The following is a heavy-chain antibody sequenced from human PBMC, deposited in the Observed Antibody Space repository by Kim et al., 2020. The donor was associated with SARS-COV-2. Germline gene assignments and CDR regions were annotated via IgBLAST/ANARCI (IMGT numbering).Heavy chain of an antibody. Sequence: SETLSLTCTVSGGSISSSSYYWGWIRQPPGKGLEWIGSIYYSGSTYYNPCLKSRVTISVDTSKNQFSLKLSSVTAADTAVYYCARQQALLWFGELFSTRPDYFDYWGQGTLVTVSS. CDR2: IYYSGST. CDR1: GGSISSSSYY. D-gene: IGHD3-10*01. J-gene: IGHJ4*02. CDR3: ARQQALLWFGELFSTRPDYFDY. V-gene: IGHV4-39*01.